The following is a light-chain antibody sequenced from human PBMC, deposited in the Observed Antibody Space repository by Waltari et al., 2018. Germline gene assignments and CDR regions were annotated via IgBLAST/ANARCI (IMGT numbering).Light chain of an antibody. CDR1: QSISGW. J-gene: IGKJ1*01. V-gene: IGKV1-5*03. CDR3: KQYNSYSWT. Sequence: DIQTTHSPSTVTASVGERVTITCRASQSISGWLAWYQQKPRKAPKLLIYKASSLERGVPSRFSGSVSGTEFTLTISSLQPDDFATYYCKQYNSYSWTFGQGTKVEIK. CDR2: KAS.